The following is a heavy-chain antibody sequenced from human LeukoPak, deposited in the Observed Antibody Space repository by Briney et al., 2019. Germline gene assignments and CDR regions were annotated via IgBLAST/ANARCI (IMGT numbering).Heavy chain of an antibody. D-gene: IGHD3-3*01. V-gene: IGHV3-23*01. Sequence: GGSLRLSCEASGFTFSTHAMNWIRQTPGKGLEWLSVISGDVQTTTYASSVKGRFTISRDSSKNTLYLEMNSLRVEDTAIYYCAKDGYYSSANHFARLHFDLWGRGTRVTVSS. J-gene: IGHJ2*01. CDR2: ISGDVQTT. CDR3: AKDGYYSSANHFARLHFDL. CDR1: GFTFSTHA.